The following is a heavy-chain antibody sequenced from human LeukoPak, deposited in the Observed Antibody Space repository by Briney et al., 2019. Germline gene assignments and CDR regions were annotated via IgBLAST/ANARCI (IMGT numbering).Heavy chain of an antibody. CDR3: ARDLEEYQLLFSFDY. CDR2: INAGNGNT. V-gene: IGHV1-3*01. Sequence: ASVKVSCKAPGYTFTSYAMHWVRQAPGQRLEWMGWINAGNGNTKYSQKFQGRVTITRDTSASTAYMELSSLRSEDTAVYYCARDLEEYQLLFSFDYWGQGTLVTVSS. D-gene: IGHD2-2*01. CDR1: GYTFTSYA. J-gene: IGHJ4*02.